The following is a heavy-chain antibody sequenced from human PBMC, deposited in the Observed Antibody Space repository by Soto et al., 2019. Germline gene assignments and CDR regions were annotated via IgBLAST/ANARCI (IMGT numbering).Heavy chain of an antibody. CDR1: GGTFSSYA. CDR3: ARDRGSYYNFDY. J-gene: IGHJ4*02. D-gene: IGHD1-26*01. V-gene: IGHV1-69*06. CDR2: IIPIFGTA. Sequence: SVKVSCKASGGTFSSYAISWVRQAPGQGLEWVGGIIPIFGTANYAQKFQGRVTITADKSTSTAYMELSSLRSEDTAVYYCARDRGSYYNFDYWRQGTLVTVSS.